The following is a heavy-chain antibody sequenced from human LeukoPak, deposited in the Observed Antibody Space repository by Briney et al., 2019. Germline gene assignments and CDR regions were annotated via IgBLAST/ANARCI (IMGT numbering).Heavy chain of an antibody. CDR1: GGSISSYY. D-gene: IGHD7-27*01. V-gene: IGHV4-34*01. CDR2: INHSGST. CDR3: ARSHRSDWGSFDY. Sequence: PSETLSLTCTVSGGSISSYYWSWIRQPPGKGLEWIGEINHSGSTNYNPSLKSRVTISVDTSKNQFSLKLSSVTAADTAVYYCARSHRSDWGSFDYWGQGTLVTVSS. J-gene: IGHJ4*02.